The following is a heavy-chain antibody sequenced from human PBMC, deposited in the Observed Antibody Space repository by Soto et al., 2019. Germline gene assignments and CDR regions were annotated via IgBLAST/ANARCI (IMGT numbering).Heavy chain of an antibody. Sequence: SGGSLRLSCAASGFIFSTYAMNWVRQAPGKGLGCVSAISNTGGSTFYAESVRGRFTISRDNSINTLYLQMTSLRTEDTAVYYCAHPRGYGVFDAVDIWGQGTMVTVSS. CDR3: AHPRGYGVFDAVDI. CDR1: GFIFSTYA. V-gene: IGHV3-23*01. J-gene: IGHJ3*02. D-gene: IGHD4-17*01. CDR2: ISNTGGST.